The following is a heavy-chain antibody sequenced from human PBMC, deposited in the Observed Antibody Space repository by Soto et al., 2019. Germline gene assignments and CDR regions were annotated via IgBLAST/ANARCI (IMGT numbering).Heavy chain of an antibody. J-gene: IGHJ5*01. CDR3: ARAHEVAWFDS. CDR1: GFSFSSYT. V-gene: IGHV3-21*06. CDR2: ITNRGTHT. D-gene: IGHD2-15*01. Sequence: GGSLRLSCTASGFSFSSYTMNWVRQAPGKGLQWVASITNRGTHTYSADSVKGRFTISRDNDKNSLYLQMNNLRAEDTSTYYCARAHEVAWFDSWGLGTLVTVSS.